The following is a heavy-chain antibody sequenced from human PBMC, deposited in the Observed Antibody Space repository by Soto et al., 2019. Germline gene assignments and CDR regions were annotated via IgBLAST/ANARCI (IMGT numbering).Heavy chain of an antibody. CDR1: GFTFSSYV. Sequence: QVQLVESGGGVVQPGRSLRLSCAASGFTFSSYVMYWVRQAPGKGLEWVVVISYAGNNKYYADSVKGRFTISRDNSKNTLYLQMNSLRAEDTAVYYCARAGCDGGSCYTLVGLRYGMDVWGQGTTVTVSS. CDR2: ISYAGNNK. D-gene: IGHD2-15*01. V-gene: IGHV3-30-3*01. J-gene: IGHJ6*02. CDR3: ARAGCDGGSCYTLVGLRYGMDV.